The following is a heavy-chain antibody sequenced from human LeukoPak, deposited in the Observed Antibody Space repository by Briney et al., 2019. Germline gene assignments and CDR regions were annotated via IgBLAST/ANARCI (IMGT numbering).Heavy chain of an antibody. Sequence: SQTLSLTCTVSGGSISSGDYYWSWIRQPPGKGLEWIGYIYYSGSTYYNPSLKGRVTISVDTSKNQFSLKLSSVTAADTAVYYCAREVVVPAASDAFDIWGQGTMVTVSS. CDR2: IYYSGST. D-gene: IGHD2-2*01. V-gene: IGHV4-30-4*08. J-gene: IGHJ3*02. CDR3: AREVVVPAASDAFDI. CDR1: GGSISSGDYY.